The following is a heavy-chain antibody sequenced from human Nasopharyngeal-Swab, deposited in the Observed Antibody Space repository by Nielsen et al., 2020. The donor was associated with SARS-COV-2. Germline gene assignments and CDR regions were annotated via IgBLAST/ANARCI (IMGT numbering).Heavy chain of an antibody. CDR3: AKHLMATIKAYGMDV. CDR2: ISYDGTDK. Sequence: GESLKISCAASGFTFSSYGMHWVRQAPGKGLEWVAVISYDGTDKYYRDSVKGRFTISRDNSKNTLYLQMKNLRAEDTAVYYCAKHLMATIKAYGMDVWGQGTTVTVSS. CDR1: GFTFSSYG. D-gene: IGHD5-24*01. V-gene: IGHV3-30*18. J-gene: IGHJ6*02.